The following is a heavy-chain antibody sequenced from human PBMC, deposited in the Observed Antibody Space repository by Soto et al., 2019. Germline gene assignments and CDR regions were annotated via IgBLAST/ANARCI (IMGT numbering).Heavy chain of an antibody. D-gene: IGHD1-26*01. Sequence: GGSLRLSCAASGFTFSSYAMHWVRQAPGKGLEWVAVISYDGSNKYYADSVKGRFTISRDNSKNTLYLQMNSLRAEDTAVYYCARDSTTDSWELLDYFDYWGQGTLVTVSS. V-gene: IGHV3-30-3*01. CDR3: ARDSTTDSWELLDYFDY. J-gene: IGHJ4*02. CDR2: ISYDGSNK. CDR1: GFTFSSYA.